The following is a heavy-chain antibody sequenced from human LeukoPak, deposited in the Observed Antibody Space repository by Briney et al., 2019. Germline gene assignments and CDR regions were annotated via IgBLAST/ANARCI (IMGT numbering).Heavy chain of an antibody. Sequence: GGSLRLSCAASGFTFSSYGMHWVRQAPGKGLEWVAVIWYGGSNKYYADSVKGRFTISRDNSRNTLYLQMNSLRAEDTAVYYCARALNGFDIWGPGTLVTVSS. CDR1: GFTFSSYG. CDR3: ARALNGFDI. CDR2: IWYGGSNK. V-gene: IGHV3-33*08. J-gene: IGHJ3*02.